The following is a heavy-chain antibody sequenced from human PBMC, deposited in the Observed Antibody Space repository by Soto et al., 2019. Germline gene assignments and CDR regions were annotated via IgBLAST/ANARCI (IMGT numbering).Heavy chain of an antibody. D-gene: IGHD4-4*01. Sequence: SVKVSCKASGGTFSSYAISWVRQAPGQGLEWMGGIIPIFGTANYAQKFQGRVTITADESTSTAYMELSSLRAEDTAVYYCAKGGDDYNRNWFDPWGQGTLVTVSS. CDR2: IIPIFGTA. J-gene: IGHJ5*02. CDR3: AKGGDDYNRNWFDP. V-gene: IGHV1-69*13. CDR1: GGTFSSYA.